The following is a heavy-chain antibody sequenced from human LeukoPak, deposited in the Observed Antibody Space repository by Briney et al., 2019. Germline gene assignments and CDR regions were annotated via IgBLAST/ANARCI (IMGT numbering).Heavy chain of an antibody. CDR2: IYSGGST. CDR3: ARHDWFDP. CDR1: GFTVSGDY. V-gene: IGHV3-53*01. J-gene: IGHJ5*02. D-gene: IGHD3-3*01. Sequence: PPGGSLRLACAASGFTVSGDYMSWVRQAPGKGLEWVSVIYSGGSTYYADSVKSRFTISRDNSKNTLYLQMNSLRAEDTAVYYCARHDWFDPWGQGALVTVSS.